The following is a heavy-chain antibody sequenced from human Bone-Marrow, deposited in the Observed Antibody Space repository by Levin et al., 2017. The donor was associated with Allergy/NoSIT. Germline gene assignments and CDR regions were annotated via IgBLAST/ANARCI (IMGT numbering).Heavy chain of an antibody. Sequence: GGSLRLSCAASGFTFSNYNMNWVRQAPGKGLEWVSSISSSSGYIYYADSVKGRFTISRDNARNSLNLQMSSLRGEDTAVYFCARDYNNYLFNYMDVWGKGTTVTVSS. CDR2: ISSSSGYI. D-gene: IGHD4-11*01. J-gene: IGHJ6*03. CDR1: GFTFSNYN. V-gene: IGHV3-21*01. CDR3: ARDYNNYLFNYMDV.